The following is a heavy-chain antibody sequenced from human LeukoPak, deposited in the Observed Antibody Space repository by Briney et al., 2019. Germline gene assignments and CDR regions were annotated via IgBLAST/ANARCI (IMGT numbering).Heavy chain of an antibody. CDR3: ARDPGLKAFDFWSGYYHFFEY. J-gene: IGHJ4*02. CDR2: INLHTGVS. D-gene: IGHD3-3*01. Sequence: AAVKVSCKASGYTFTGYYVHWVRQAPGQGLEWMGWINLHTGVSNYAQKFQGRVTMTRDTSTSTAYMELIRLRSDDTAVYYCARDPGLKAFDFWSGYYHFFEYWGQGTLVTVSS. V-gene: IGHV1-2*02. CDR1: GYTFTGYY.